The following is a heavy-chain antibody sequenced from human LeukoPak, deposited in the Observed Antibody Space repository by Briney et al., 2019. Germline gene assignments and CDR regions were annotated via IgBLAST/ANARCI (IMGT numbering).Heavy chain of an antibody. CDR3: ARGYGSGSYGYFDY. V-gene: IGHV4-59*01. Sequence: SETLSLTCTVSGGSISSYYWSWIRQPPGKGLEWIGYIYYSGSTNYNPSPKSRVTISVDTSKNQFSLKLSSVTAADTAVYYCARGYGSGSYGYFDYWGQGTLVTVSS. CDR1: GGSISSYY. J-gene: IGHJ4*02. CDR2: IYYSGST. D-gene: IGHD3-10*01.